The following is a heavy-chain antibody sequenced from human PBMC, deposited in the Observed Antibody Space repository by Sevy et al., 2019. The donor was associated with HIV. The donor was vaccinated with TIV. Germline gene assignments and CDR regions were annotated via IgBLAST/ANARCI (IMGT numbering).Heavy chain of an antibody. CDR3: ARLYRIALAGDYYYSGMDV. V-gene: IGHV3-43D*03. CDR2: ISWDGGST. J-gene: IGHJ6*02. D-gene: IGHD6-13*01. Sequence: GGFLRLSCAVSGFTFDDYAMHWVRQAPGKGLEWISLISWDGGSTYYADSVKGRFTISRDNSKNSLYLQMNSLRAEDTALYNCARLYRIALAGDYYYSGMDVWGQGTTVTVSS. CDR1: GFTFDDYA.